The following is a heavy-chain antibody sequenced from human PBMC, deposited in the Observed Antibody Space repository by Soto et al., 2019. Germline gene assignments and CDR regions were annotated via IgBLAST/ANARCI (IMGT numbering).Heavy chain of an antibody. CDR1: GFTFNTFW. CDR2: IKQDGSEK. D-gene: IGHD6-19*01. V-gene: IGHV3-7*01. J-gene: IGHJ4*02. Sequence: EVQLVESGGGLVQPGGSLRLSCTASGFTFNTFWMNWVRQTPGKGLGWVANIKQDGSEKFYVDSVRGRFTISRDNAENSLDLQMNSLRDEDTAVYYCAGGTGWLIDYWGQGTLVTVSA. CDR3: AGGTGWLIDY.